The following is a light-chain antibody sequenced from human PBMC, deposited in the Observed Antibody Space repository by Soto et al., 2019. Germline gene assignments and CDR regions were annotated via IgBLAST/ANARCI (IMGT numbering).Light chain of an antibody. V-gene: IGKV3-15*01. CDR2: GAS. CDR3: QQYNNWPPWT. CDR1: QSVSSN. J-gene: IGKJ1*01. Sequence: EILMTQSPATLSVSPGVRATLSCRASQSVSSNLAWYQQKPGQAPRLLIYGASTRATGIPARFSGSGSGTEFTLNISSLQSEDFAVYYCQQYNNWPPWTFGQGTKVEIK.